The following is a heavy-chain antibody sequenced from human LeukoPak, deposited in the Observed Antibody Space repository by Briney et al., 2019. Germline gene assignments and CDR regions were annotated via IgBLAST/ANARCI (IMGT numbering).Heavy chain of an antibody. D-gene: IGHD3-3*01. CDR1: GYTLTELS. J-gene: IGHJ3*02. CDR2: FDPEDGET. Sequence: ASVKVSCKVSGYTLTELSMHWVRQAPGKGLEWMGGFDPEDGETIYAQKFQGRVTMTEDTSTDTAYMELSSLRSEDTAVYYCALLRFLEWLTTDAFDIWGQGTMVTVSS. V-gene: IGHV1-24*01. CDR3: ALLRFLEWLTTDAFDI.